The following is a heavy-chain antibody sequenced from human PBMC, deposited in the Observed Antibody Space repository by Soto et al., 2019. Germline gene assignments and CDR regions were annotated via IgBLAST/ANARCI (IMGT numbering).Heavy chain of an antibody. J-gene: IGHJ4*01. CDR2: ISDTGAST. CDR1: GFTFKESA. Sequence: PGGSLRLSCAASGFTFKESAMNWVRQAPGKGLEWVASISDTGASTWYAESVRGRLSISRDNSKNTLYLQMNSLRGEDTAVYYCAKGRGSGWAWYFDNRGHGTLVTVST. D-gene: IGHD6-19*01. CDR3: AKGRGSGWAWYFDN. V-gene: IGHV3-23*01.